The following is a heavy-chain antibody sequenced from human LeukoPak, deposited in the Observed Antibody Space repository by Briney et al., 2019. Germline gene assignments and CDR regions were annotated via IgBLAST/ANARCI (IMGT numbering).Heavy chain of an antibody. J-gene: IGHJ6*02. Sequence: ASVTVSCKVSGYTLTELSMHWVRQAPGKGLEWMGGFDPEDGETLYAQKFQGRVSMTEDTSTDTAYMELSSLRSEDTAVYYCATDQRGAGLGFRYGSGSYNGMDVWGQGTTVTVSS. D-gene: IGHD3-10*01. CDR3: ATDQRGAGLGFRYGSGSYNGMDV. CDR2: FDPEDGET. V-gene: IGHV1-24*01. CDR1: GYTLTELS.